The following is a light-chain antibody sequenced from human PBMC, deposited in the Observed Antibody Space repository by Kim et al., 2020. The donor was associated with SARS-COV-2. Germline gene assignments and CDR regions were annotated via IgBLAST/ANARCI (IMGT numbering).Light chain of an antibody. CDR3: QQYYSTPPVT. J-gene: IGKJ2*01. V-gene: IGKV4-1*01. CDR2: WAS. CDR1: QSVLYSSNNKSY. Sequence: ATINCKSSQSVLYSSNNKSYLAWYQQKPGQPPKLLIYWASTRESGVPDRFSGSGSGTDFTLTISSLQAEDVAVYYCQQYYSTPPVTFGQGTKLEI.